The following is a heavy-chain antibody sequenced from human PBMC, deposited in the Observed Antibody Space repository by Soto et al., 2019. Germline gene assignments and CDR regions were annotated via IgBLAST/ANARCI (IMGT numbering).Heavy chain of an antibody. Sequence: SVKVSCKASGGTFSSYAISWVRQAPGQGLEWMGGIIPIFGTANYAQKFQGRVTITADESTSTAYMELSSLRSEDTAVYYCARAGGCSSTSCYTEFDYWGQGTLVTVSS. J-gene: IGHJ4*02. CDR2: IIPIFGTA. V-gene: IGHV1-69*13. CDR3: ARAGGCSSTSCYTEFDY. CDR1: GGTFSSYA. D-gene: IGHD2-2*02.